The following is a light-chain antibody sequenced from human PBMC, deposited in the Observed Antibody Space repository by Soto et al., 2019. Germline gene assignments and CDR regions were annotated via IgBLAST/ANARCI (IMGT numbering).Light chain of an antibody. CDR1: QSISSY. CDR3: QQRSNWPPIT. J-gene: IGKJ5*01. Sequence: DIQMTHSPSSLSASVGDRVTITFLASQSISSYLNWYQQKPRKAPKLLLYAASSLQSGVQSRFSGSGSGTEFTTPISSLQPDDFAAYYCQQRSNWPPITFGQGTRLEIK. CDR2: AAS. V-gene: IGKV1-39*01.